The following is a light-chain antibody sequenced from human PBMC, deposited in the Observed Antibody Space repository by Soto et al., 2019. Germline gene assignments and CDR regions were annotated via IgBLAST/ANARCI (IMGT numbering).Light chain of an antibody. J-gene: IGKJ1*01. CDR3: DQYNDKWT. Sequence: DIQMTQSPSTLSASVGDRVTITCRASQSISSWLAWYQQKPGQAPKLLIYKASILQSGAPSRFSGGGSGTEFTLAISSLQPDDSATYYCDQYNDKWTFGQGTKVEIK. CDR2: KAS. V-gene: IGKV1-5*03. CDR1: QSISSW.